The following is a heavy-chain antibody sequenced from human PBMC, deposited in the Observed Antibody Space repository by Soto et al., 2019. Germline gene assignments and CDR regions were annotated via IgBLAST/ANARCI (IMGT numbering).Heavy chain of an antibody. J-gene: IGHJ4*02. D-gene: IGHD3-22*01. Sequence: ASETLSVTCTVSGDSISTFYWGWMRQSPGKELEWIGYVYYTGSTNYNPSLKSRVTISVDRSKNQFSLKLTSANAADTAVYYCARGRTVRNYADDSSDYFYFFGYWGQGTQVTVSS. CDR3: ARGRTVRNYADDSSDYFYFFGY. CDR2: VYYTGST. V-gene: IGHV4-59*01. CDR1: GDSISTFY.